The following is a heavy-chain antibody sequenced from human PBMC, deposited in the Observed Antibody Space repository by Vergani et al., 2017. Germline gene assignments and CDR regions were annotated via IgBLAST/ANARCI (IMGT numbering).Heavy chain of an antibody. D-gene: IGHD3-22*01. J-gene: IGHJ4*02. CDR3: ARDREGKDYDSSGYYPNFDY. V-gene: IGHV3-30-3*01. Sequence: QVQLVESGGGVVQPGRSLRLSCAASGFTFSSYAMHWVRQAPGKGLEWVAVISYDGSNKYYADSVKGRFTISRDNSKNTLYLQMNSLRAEDTAVYYCARDREGKDYDSSGYYPNFDYWGQGTLVTVSS. CDR1: GFTFSSYA. CDR2: ISYDGSNK.